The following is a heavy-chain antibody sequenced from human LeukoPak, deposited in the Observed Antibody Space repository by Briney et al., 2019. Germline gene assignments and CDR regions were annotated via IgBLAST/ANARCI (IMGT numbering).Heavy chain of an antibody. Sequence: ASVKVSCKASGYTFTGYYMHWVQQAPGQGLEWMGWINPNSGGTNYAQKFQGRVTMTRDTSISTAYMELSRLRSDDTAVYYCARGSITMVRGFVDYWGQGTLVTVSS. CDR1: GYTFTGYY. CDR3: ARGSITMVRGFVDY. J-gene: IGHJ4*02. CDR2: INPNSGGT. D-gene: IGHD3-10*01. V-gene: IGHV1-2*02.